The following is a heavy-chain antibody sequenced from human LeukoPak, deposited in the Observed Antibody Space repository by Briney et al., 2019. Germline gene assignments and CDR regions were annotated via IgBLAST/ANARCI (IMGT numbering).Heavy chain of an antibody. CDR1: GFSFSTYA. J-gene: IGHJ4*02. Sequence: GGSLRLSCAASGFSFSTYAMSWVRQAPGKGLEWVPSIRGSDGSTYYADSVKGRFAVSRDNSKNTLYLQMSSLRAEDTAVYYCAKDVYGDYGGLDYWGQGTLVTVSS. D-gene: IGHD4-17*01. V-gene: IGHV3-23*01. CDR2: IRGSDGST. CDR3: AKDVYGDYGGLDY.